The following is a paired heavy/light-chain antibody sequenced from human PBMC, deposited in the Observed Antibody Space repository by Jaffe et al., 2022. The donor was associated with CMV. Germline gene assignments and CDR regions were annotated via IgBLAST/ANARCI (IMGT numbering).Light chain of an antibody. CDR3: QQLNSYPRFT. CDR2: AAS. J-gene: IGKJ3*01. V-gene: IGKV1-9*01. Sequence: IQLTQSPSSLSASVGDRVTITCRASQGISNYLAWYQQKPGKAPKLLIYAASTLQSGVPSRFSGSGSGTDFTLTISSLQPEDFATYYCQQLNSYPRFTFGPGTKVDIK. CDR1: QGISNY.
Heavy chain of an antibody. CDR1: GGSINSSSYY. CDR3: ARHICGGRSGGCYYYMDV. CDR2: IYYRGST. V-gene: IGHV4-39*01. Sequence: QLQLQESGPGLVKPSETLSLTCTVSGGSINSSSYYWGWIRQPPGKGLEWIGTIYYRGSTYYDPSLQSRFTISVDTSRNQFSLKLSSVTAADTAMYYCARHICGGRSGGCYYYMDVWGKGTTVTVSS. D-gene: IGHD2-21*01. J-gene: IGHJ6*03.